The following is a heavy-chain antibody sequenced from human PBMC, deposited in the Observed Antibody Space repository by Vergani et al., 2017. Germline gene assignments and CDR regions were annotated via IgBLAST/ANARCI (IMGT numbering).Heavy chain of an antibody. CDR3: ARVNTETNGHLYYYYYMDV. Sequence: QVQLQQWGGGLLKPSETLSLTCVVNGGSFTSYHWTWIRQSPGEGLEWVGDIDHTGRPDYNPSLKSRLTMSVVKSRNQFSLTLTSVTATDTAIYFCARVNTETNGHLYYYYYMDVWGQGTAVTVS. J-gene: IGHJ6*03. V-gene: IGHV4-34*01. CDR2: IDHTGRP. CDR1: GGSFTSYH. D-gene: IGHD4-11*01.